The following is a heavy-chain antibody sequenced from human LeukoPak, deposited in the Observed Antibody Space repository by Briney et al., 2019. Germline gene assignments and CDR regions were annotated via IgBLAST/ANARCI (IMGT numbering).Heavy chain of an antibody. CDR1: GFAFSNYW. Sequence: GGSLRLSCVASGFAFSNYWMSWVRQAPGKGLEWVSLIYSDGSTSYADSVKGRFTISRDNSKNTLYLQMNSLRAEDTAVYYCARGGGFSYGLAYWGQGTLVTVSS. D-gene: IGHD5-18*01. CDR3: ARGGGFSYGLAY. CDR2: IYSDGST. V-gene: IGHV3-53*01. J-gene: IGHJ4*02.